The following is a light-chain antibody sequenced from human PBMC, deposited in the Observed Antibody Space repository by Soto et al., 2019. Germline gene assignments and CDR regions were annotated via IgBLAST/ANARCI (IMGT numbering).Light chain of an antibody. CDR1: QAIRND. CDR3: LQHNNYTWT. CDR2: IAS. J-gene: IGKJ1*01. Sequence: DIQITPSPSSLSASVGDRVTTACRASQAIRNDVGWYQQKPGKDPKRLIYIASRLESGVPSRFSGSGFGTEFTLTISALQPEAFATYYCLQHNNYTWTFGQGTKVDIK. V-gene: IGKV1-17*01.